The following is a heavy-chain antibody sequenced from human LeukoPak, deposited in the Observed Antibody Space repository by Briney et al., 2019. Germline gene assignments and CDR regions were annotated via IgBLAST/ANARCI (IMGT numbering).Heavy chain of an antibody. CDR3: ARESSGSFDY. D-gene: IGHD1-26*01. V-gene: IGHV3-33*01. CDR2: IWYDGNNK. J-gene: IGHJ4*02. Sequence: GGSLRLSCAASGFTFSSYGMHWARQAPGKGLEWVAVIWYDGNNKYYADSVKGRFTISRDKSKNTLYLQMNSLRAEDTAVYYCARESSGSFDYWGQGTLVTVSS. CDR1: GFTFSSYG.